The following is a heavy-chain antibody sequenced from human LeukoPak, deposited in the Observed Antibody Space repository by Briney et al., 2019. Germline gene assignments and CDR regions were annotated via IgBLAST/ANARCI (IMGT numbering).Heavy chain of an antibody. Sequence: ASVKVSCKASGYTFTGYYMHWVRQAPGQGLEWMGRINPNSGGTNYAQEFQGRVTMTRDTSISTAYMELSRLRSDDTAVYYCAREGSTVIGYDYWGQGTLVTVSS. D-gene: IGHD4-17*01. CDR1: GYTFTGYY. J-gene: IGHJ4*02. V-gene: IGHV1-2*06. CDR2: INPNSGGT. CDR3: AREGSTVIGYDY.